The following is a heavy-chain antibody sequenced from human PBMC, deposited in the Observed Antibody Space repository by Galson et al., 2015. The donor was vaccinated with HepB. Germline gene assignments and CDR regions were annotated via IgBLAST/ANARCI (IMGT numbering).Heavy chain of an antibody. CDR3: ARDIAVAGMGWYFDL. J-gene: IGHJ2*01. CDR1: GGTFSSYA. V-gene: IGHV1-69*13. CDR2: IIPIFGTA. Sequence: SVKVSCKASGGTFSSYAISWVRQAPGQGLEWMGGIIPIFGTANYAQKFQGRVTITADESTSTAYMELSSLGSEDTAVYYCARDIAVAGMGWYFDLWGRGTLVTVSS. D-gene: IGHD6-19*01.